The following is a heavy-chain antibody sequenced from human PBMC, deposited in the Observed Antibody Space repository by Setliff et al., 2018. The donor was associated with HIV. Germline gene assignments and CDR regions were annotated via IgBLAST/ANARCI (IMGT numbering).Heavy chain of an antibody. CDR1: GFTFSTHA. D-gene: IGHD3-16*01. V-gene: IGHV3-23*01. CDR3: ARDLHNYAGNY. CDR2: ISDSGDGT. Sequence: GSLRLSCAASGFTFSTHAMSWVRQAPGKGLEWVSAISDSGDGTYYAGSVRGRFTISRDNAKNSLYLQMNSLRAEDTAVYYCARDLHNYAGNYWGQGTLVTVSS. J-gene: IGHJ4*02.